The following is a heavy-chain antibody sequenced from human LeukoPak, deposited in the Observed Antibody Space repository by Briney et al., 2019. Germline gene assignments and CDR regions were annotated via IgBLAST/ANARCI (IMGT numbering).Heavy chain of an antibody. J-gene: IGHJ4*02. V-gene: IGHV4-4*07. CDR3: ARLYYDFWSGYYVFDY. D-gene: IGHD3-3*01. CDR2: IYTSGST. CDR1: GGSISSYY. Sequence: SETLSLTCTVSGGSISSYYWSWIRQPAGKGLEWIGRIYTSGSTNHNPSLKSRVTISVDTSKNQFSLKLSSVTAADTAVYYCARLYYDFWSGYYVFDYWGQGTLVTVSS.